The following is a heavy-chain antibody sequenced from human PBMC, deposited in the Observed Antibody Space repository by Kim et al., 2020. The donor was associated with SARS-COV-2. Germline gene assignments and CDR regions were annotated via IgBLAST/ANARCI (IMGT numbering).Heavy chain of an antibody. Sequence: SETLSLTCTVSGGSISSTTYYWGWVRQPPGKGLEWIGCVYHNGRTYYSPSLKSRITISVDTSKSQFALMLSSVTAADTAVYYCARKFLGFAGTDSWGPGTLVTVSS. J-gene: IGHJ5*01. CDR1: GGSISSTTYY. CDR3: ARKFLGFAGTDS. V-gene: IGHV4-39*01. D-gene: IGHD3-10*01. CDR2: VYHNGRT.